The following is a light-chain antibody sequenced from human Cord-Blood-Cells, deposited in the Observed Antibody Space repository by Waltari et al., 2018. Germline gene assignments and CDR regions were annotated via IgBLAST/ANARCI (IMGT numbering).Light chain of an antibody. V-gene: IGKV1-39*01. Sequence: DIQITQSPSYLSASVGDRVTITCRASQSISSYLNWYQQKPGKAPKLLIYAASSLQSGVPSRFSGSGSGTDFTLTISSLQPEDFATYYCQQSYSTPWITFGQGTRLEIK. CDR2: AAS. CDR1: QSISSY. J-gene: IGKJ5*01. CDR3: QQSYSTPWIT.